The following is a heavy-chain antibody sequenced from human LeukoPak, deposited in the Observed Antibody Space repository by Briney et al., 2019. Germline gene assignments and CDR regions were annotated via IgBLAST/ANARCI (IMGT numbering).Heavy chain of an antibody. D-gene: IGHD3-22*01. CDR3: ATDSPNYYDSSGYDY. Sequence: AAVKVSCKASGYTFTSYGISWVRQAPGEGREWMGWISAYNGNTNYAQKLQGRVTMTEDTSTDTAYMELSSLRSEDTAVYYCATDSPNYYDSSGYDYWGQGTLVTVSS. J-gene: IGHJ4*02. CDR2: ISAYNGNT. V-gene: IGHV1-18*01. CDR1: GYTFTSYG.